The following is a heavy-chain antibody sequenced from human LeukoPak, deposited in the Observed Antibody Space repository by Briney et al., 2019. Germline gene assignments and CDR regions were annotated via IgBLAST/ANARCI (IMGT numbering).Heavy chain of an antibody. CDR2: ISSSSDYI. V-gene: IGHV3-21*01. J-gene: IGHJ4*02. D-gene: IGHD3-22*01. CDR1: GYIFSGYN. CDR3: ARDLSFYYYDDSGYYHFDY. Sequence: PGGSLRLSCAASGYIFSGYNMNWVRQTPGRGLEWVSSISSSSDYIYYADSVKGRFTISRDNAKNSLHLQMNSLRTDDTAVYYCARDLSFYYYDDSGYYHFDYWGQGTLVTVSS.